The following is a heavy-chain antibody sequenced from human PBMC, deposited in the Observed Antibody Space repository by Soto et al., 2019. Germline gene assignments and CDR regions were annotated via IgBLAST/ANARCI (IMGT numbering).Heavy chain of an antibody. D-gene: IGHD4-17*01. CDR2: ILNDASGH. CDR1: GFTFSRHG. CDR3: ARDDDYPDNGFDY. J-gene: IGHJ4*02. V-gene: IGHV3-33*01. Sequence: QVQLVESGGGVVQPGTSLRLSCAASGFTFSRHGMHWVRQTPGKGLEWLAVILNDASGHWYADSVKGRFTISRDNFENTLYLQMNVLRLEETAMYYCARDDDYPDNGFDYWGQGTLVTVSS.